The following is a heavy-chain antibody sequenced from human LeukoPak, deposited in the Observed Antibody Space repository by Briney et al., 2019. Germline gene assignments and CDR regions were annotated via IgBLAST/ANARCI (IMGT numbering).Heavy chain of an antibody. CDR3: AREVPITVVAHLGDAFDI. V-gene: IGHV4-31*03. Sequence: KPSETLSLTCTVSGGSISSGGYYWSWIRQHPGKGLEWIGYIYYSGSTYYNPSLESRVTISVDTSKNQFSLKLSSVTAADTAVYYCAREVPITVVAHLGDAFDIWGQGTMVTVSS. CDR1: GGSISSGGYY. J-gene: IGHJ3*02. D-gene: IGHD3-22*01. CDR2: IYYSGST.